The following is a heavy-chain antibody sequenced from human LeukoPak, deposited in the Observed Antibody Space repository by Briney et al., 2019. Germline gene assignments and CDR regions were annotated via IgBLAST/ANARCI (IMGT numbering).Heavy chain of an antibody. CDR2: VNYSGST. V-gene: IGHV4-34*01. CDR1: GGSFGGYY. J-gene: IGHJ4*02. CDR3: ARGRAVTRDFDY. D-gene: IGHD4-23*01. Sequence: PSDTLSLTCVVYGGSFGGYYWSWIRQPPGKGLEWIGDVNYSGSTNYNPSLESRVTISADTFKSQFSLKLSSVTAADTSVYYCARGRAVTRDFDYWGQGTLVRVSS.